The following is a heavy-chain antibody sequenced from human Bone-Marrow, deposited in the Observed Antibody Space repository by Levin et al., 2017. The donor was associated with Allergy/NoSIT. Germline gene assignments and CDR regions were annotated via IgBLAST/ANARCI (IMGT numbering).Heavy chain of an antibody. CDR2: IYHSGST. V-gene: IGHV4-38-2*01. D-gene: IGHD2-15*01. CDR1: GYSISSDYY. J-gene: IGHJ4*02. Sequence: SQTLSLTCAVSGYSISSDYYWGWIRQPPGEGLEWIGNIYHSGSTYYNPSPKSRVTNSVDTPKNQFSLKVTSVTAADTAVYYCARTLGYCSGDSCYFYFDYWGRGTLVTVSS. CDR3: ARTLGYCSGDSCYFYFDY.